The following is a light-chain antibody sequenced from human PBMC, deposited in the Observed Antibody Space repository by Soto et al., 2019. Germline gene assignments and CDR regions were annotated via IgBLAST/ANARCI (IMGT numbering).Light chain of an antibody. CDR2: GNS. CDR1: SSNIGTNY. Sequence: QSVLTQPPSASGTPGQRVTISCSGGSSNIGTNYVYWYQQLPGTAPKLLMHGNSQRPSGVPDRFSGSKSGTSASLAISGLRTEDEADYYCAAWDDSLSGVVFGGGTKLTVL. V-gene: IGLV1-47*02. J-gene: IGLJ3*02. CDR3: AAWDDSLSGVV.